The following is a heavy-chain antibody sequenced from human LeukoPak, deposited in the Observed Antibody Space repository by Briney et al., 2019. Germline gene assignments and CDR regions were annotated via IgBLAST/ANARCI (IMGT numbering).Heavy chain of an antibody. D-gene: IGHD6-19*01. CDR1: GYSISSGYY. CDR3: ARVGYSSGWYAEYFQH. CDR2: IYHSGST. J-gene: IGHJ1*01. V-gene: IGHV4-38-2*02. Sequence: SETLSLTCTVSGYSISSGYYWGWIRQPPGKGLEWIGEIYHSGSTNYNPSLKSRVTISVDKSKNQFSLKLSSVTAADTAVYYCARVGYSSGWYAEYFQHWGQGTLVTVSS.